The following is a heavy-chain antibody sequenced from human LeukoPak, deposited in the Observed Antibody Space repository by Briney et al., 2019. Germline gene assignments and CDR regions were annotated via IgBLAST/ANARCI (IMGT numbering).Heavy chain of an antibody. Sequence: PGGSLRLSCAASGFTFSSYVMSWVRQAPGKGLEWVSAVSGSGGSTYYADSVKGRFTISRDNSKNTLYLQMNSLRAEDTAVYYCAKGAGYSYDYYLDYWGQGTLVTVSS. CDR2: VSGSGGST. V-gene: IGHV3-23*01. CDR1: GFTFSSYV. J-gene: IGHJ4*02. D-gene: IGHD5-18*01. CDR3: AKGAGYSYDYYLDY.